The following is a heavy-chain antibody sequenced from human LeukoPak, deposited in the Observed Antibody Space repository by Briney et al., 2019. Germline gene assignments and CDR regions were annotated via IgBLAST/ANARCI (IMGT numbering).Heavy chain of an antibody. CDR2: ISGGSRTI. CDR1: GFTVSSNY. J-gene: IGHJ4*02. CDR3: ARAGQSDY. V-gene: IGHV3-11*01. Sequence: PGGSLRLSCAASGFTVSSNYMNWIRQAPGKGLEWVSSISGGSRTINYADSVKGRFTTSRDNAKNSLYLQVNSLRAEDTAVYYCARAGQSDYWGQGTLVTVSS.